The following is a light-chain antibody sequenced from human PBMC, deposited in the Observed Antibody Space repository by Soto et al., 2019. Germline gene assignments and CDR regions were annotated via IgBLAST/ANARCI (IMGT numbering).Light chain of an antibody. CDR3: QQYYTSPYP. CDR2: WAS. J-gene: IGKJ2*01. V-gene: IGKV4-1*01. Sequence: DIVMTQSPESVAVSLGERATINCNSSQSVLYSSNNKNYIAWFQQKPGQAPKLLIYWASTRESGVPDRFSGSESGTDFTLAISSLQAEDVGVYYFQQYYTSPYPFGQGTKVDIX. CDR1: QSVLYSSNNKNY.